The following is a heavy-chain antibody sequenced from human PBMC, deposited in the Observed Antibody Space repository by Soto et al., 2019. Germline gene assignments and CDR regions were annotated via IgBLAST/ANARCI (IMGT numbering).Heavy chain of an antibody. Sequence: PSETLSLTCTVSGGSISSYYWSWIRQPPGKGLEWIGYIYYNGSTNYNPSLKSRVTISEDTSKNQFSLKLSSVTAADTAVYYCARQYYYMDVWGKGTTVTVSS. V-gene: IGHV4-59*08. CDR1: GGSISSYY. J-gene: IGHJ6*03. CDR2: IYYNGST. CDR3: ARQYYYMDV.